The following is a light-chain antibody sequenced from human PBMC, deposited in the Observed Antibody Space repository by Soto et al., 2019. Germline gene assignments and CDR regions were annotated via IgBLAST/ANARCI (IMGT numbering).Light chain of an antibody. CDR1: QSVRNH. CDR2: AAS. Sequence: DIQMTQSPSSLSASVGDRVTITCRASQSVRNHLNWYQLKPGKAPKLLICAASSLQSGAPSRFSGSGSGTDFTLTISSLQPEDFATYYCQQANSFPLTFGQGTRLEIK. J-gene: IGKJ5*01. CDR3: QQANSFPLT. V-gene: IGKV1-39*01.